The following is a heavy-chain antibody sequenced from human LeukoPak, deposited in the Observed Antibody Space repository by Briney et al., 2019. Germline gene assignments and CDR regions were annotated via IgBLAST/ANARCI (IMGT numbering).Heavy chain of an antibody. J-gene: IGHJ4*02. D-gene: IGHD1-26*01. CDR3: ARALGGSYGYYFDY. V-gene: IGHV1-69*04. CDR2: IIPIFGIA. CDR1: GGTFSSYA. Sequence: GSSVKVSCKASGGTFSSYAISWVRQAPGQGLEWMGRIIPIFGIANYAQKFQGRVTITAEKSTSTAYMELSSLRSEDTAVYYCARALGGSYGYYFDYWGQGTLVTVSS.